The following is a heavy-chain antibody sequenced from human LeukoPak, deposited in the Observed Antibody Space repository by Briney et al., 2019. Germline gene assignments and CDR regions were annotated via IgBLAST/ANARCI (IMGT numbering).Heavy chain of an antibody. J-gene: IGHJ6*03. V-gene: IGHV4-59*01. CDR1: GGSTSSYY. CDR2: VYYSGGT. D-gene: IGHD2-2*01. CDR3: ARDQKDIVVVPAGTSKFYYYYYMDV. Sequence: SETLSLTCTVSGGSTSSYYGSWIRQSPGKGLEWIGYVYYSGGTSYNPSLKSRVTISVDTSKNQFSLKLTSVTAADTAVYYCARDQKDIVVVPAGTSKFYYYYYMDVWGKGTTVTVSS.